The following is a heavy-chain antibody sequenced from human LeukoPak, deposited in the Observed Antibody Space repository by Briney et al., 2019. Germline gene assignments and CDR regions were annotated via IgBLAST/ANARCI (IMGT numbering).Heavy chain of an antibody. J-gene: IGHJ4*02. D-gene: IGHD5-18*01. Sequence: SETLSLTRTVSRGSINSYYWSWIRQPPGKGREWIGYISYTGTTIYNPSLKTRVTISVDTSNQFSLNLSAVTAADTAMYYCATGPHTALDYWGQGTLVTVSS. CDR1: RGSINSYY. CDR3: ATGPHTALDY. V-gene: IGHV4-59*08. CDR2: ISYTGTT.